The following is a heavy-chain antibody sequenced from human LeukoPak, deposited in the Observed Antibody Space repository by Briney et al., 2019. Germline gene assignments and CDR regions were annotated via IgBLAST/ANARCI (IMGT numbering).Heavy chain of an antibody. CDR2: ITGSDGNT. CDR1: GFTFSNHA. D-gene: IGHD3-9*01. CDR3: AQWGDFDVLTGYYVPDF. J-gene: IGHJ4*02. V-gene: IGHV3-23*01. Sequence: PGASLRLSCAASGFTFSNHAMSWVRQAPGKGLEWVSAITGSDGNTYYADPVKGRFTISRDNSKNTLYLQMNSLRAEDTAVYYCAQWGDFDVLTGYYVPDFWGQGTLVTVSS.